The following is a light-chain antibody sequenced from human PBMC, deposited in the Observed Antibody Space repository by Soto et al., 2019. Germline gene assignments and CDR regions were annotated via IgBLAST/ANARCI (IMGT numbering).Light chain of an antibody. CDR3: KQFGSSPLYT. J-gene: IGKJ2*01. CDR1: QSVSSNF. V-gene: IGKV3-20*01. CDR2: GAS. Sequence: EIVLTQSPGTLSLSPGERATLSCRASQSVSSNFLAWYQQKPGQTPRLLIYGASGRATGIPDRFSGSGSGTDFTLTISRLEPEDFAVYYCKQFGSSPLYTFGQGTKLEIK.